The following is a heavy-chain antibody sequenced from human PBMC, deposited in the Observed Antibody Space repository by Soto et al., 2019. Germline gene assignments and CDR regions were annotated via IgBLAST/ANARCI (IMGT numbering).Heavy chain of an antibody. CDR1: GYTFTSYG. CDR2: ISAYNGNT. Sequence: ASVKVSCKASGYTFTSYGMRWVRQAPGQGLEWMGWISAYNGNTNYAQKLQGRVTMTRNTSISTAYMELSSLRSEDTAVYYCARGPAAGTVSYWGQGTLVTVSS. CDR3: ARGPAAGTVSY. V-gene: IGHV1-18*01. J-gene: IGHJ4*02. D-gene: IGHD6-13*01.